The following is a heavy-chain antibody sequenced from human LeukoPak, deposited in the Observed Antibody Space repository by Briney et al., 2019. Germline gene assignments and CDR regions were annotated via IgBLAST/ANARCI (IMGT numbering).Heavy chain of an antibody. V-gene: IGHV4-61*02. D-gene: IGHD2-2*01. Sequence: SQTLSLTCTVSGGSISSGSYYWSWIRQPAGKGLEWIGRIYTSGSTNYNPSLKSRVTISVDTSKNQFSLKLSSVTAADTAVYYCARVVPAPCWFDPWGQGTLVTVSS. CDR3: ARVVPAPCWFDP. CDR2: IYTSGST. J-gene: IGHJ5*02. CDR1: GGSISSGSYY.